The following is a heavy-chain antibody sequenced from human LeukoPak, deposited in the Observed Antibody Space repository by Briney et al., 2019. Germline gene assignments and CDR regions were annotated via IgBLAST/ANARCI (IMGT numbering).Heavy chain of an antibody. V-gene: IGHV3-74*01. CDR3: SRGTYQYPSDN. D-gene: IGHD3-10*01. Sequence: PGGSLRLSCAASGFTFSDYYMHWVRQAPGKGLLWISHINGDGSITGYADSVKGRFTISRDNAKNILYLQMNSLRAEDTAVYYCSRGTYQYPSDNWGQGALVTVSS. CDR1: GFTFSDYY. J-gene: IGHJ4*02. CDR2: INGDGSIT.